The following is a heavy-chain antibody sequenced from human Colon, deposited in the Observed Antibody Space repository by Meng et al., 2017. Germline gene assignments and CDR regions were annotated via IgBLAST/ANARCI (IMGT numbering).Heavy chain of an antibody. CDR2: IFHSGTS. V-gene: IGHV4-4*02. J-gene: IGHJ5*02. D-gene: IGHD2/OR15-2a*01. CDR1: GASISGDNW. CDR3: ARRNSNNWFDP. Sequence: VQRQQSAPVLVLASGTLSLSSADSGASISGDNWWSWVRQTPGKGLEWLGEIFHSGTSNYNPSLKSRVTISVDKSKNQFSLRLSSVTAADTAVYYCARRNSNNWFDPWGQGILVTVSS.